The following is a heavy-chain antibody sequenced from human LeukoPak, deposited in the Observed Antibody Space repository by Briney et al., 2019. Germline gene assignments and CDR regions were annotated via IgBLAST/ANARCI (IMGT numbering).Heavy chain of an antibody. CDR2: ISGSGGST. CDR1: VHTFSSHA. D-gene: IGHD3-10*01. V-gene: IGHV3-23*01. CDR3: SEDRSCNYYICHGDFDY. J-gene: IGHJ4*02. Sequence: PGGSLRLSCAASVHTFSSHAMSWARQAPGKGLEWVSDISGSGGSTYYADSVKGRFTISRDNSKNTLNLQMNSLRADDTVVYYCSEDRSCNYYICHGDFDYWGQGTLVTVSS.